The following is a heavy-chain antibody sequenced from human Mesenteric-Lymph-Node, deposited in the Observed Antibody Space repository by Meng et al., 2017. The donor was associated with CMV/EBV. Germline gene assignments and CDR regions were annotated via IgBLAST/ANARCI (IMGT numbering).Heavy chain of an antibody. D-gene: IGHD3-10*01. V-gene: IGHV3-74*01. CDR3: ARGKGTFGVMDV. CDR2: IKNDGNSA. CDR1: GFTFSTHW. Sequence: GESLKISCAASGFTFSTHWMHWVRQAPGEGLVWVTLIKNDGNSALYADSVKGRFTISRDNAKNSLYLQMNSLGAEDTAVYYCARGKGTFGVMDVWGQGTTVTVSS. J-gene: IGHJ6*02.